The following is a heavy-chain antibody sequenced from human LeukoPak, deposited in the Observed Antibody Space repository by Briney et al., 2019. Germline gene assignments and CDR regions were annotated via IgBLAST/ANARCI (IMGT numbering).Heavy chain of an antibody. V-gene: IGHV3-23*01. J-gene: IGHJ4*02. CDR2: ISGSAGSA. Sequence: QPGGSLRLSCAASGFTFSNIAMTWVRQAPGKGLEWVSSISGSAGSAYYADSVKGRFSISRDNSKNTLYLQMNSLRAEDTAVYYCAKGLSSGYSGSDYWGQGTLVTVSS. D-gene: IGHD3-22*01. CDR3: AKGLSSGYSGSDY. CDR1: GFTFSNIA.